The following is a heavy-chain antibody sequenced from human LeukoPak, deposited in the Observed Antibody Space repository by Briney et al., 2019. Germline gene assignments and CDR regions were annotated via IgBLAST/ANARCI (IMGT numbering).Heavy chain of an antibody. D-gene: IGHD3-16*01. CDR2: IKQDGSER. Sequence: GGSLRLPCAASGFTYTNYWVSWFRQAPGQGLEWVASIKQDGSERYYVDSVKGRFTISRDNAKNSLFLQLSSLRVEDTAVYYCARGSMHVYHLYTGYWGQGTLVTVSS. J-gene: IGHJ1*01. CDR3: ARGSMHVYHLYTGY. CDR1: GFTYTNYW. V-gene: IGHV3-7*01.